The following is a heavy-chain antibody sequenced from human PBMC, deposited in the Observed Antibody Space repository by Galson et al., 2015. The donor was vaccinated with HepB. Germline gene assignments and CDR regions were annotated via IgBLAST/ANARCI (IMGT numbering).Heavy chain of an antibody. Sequence: SLRLSCAASGFTFSSYAMHWVRQAPGKGLEWVAVTSYDGSNKYYADSVKGRFTISRDNSKNTLYLQMNSLRAEDTAVYYCARGRDIVATITVQYYFDYWGQGTLVTVSS. CDR2: TSYDGSNK. J-gene: IGHJ4*02. CDR3: ARGRDIVATITVQYYFDY. V-gene: IGHV3-30*04. D-gene: IGHD5-12*01. CDR1: GFTFSSYA.